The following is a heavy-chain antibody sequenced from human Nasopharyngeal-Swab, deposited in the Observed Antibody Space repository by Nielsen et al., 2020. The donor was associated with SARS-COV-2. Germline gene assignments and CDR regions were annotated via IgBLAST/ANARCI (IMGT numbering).Heavy chain of an antibody. CDR2: INHSGST. Sequence: SDTLSLTCGVYGGSFSGYYWNWIRQPPGKGLEWIGEINHSGSTYYRPFLKSRVTISVDTSNNQFSLRLSSVTAADTAVYYCARGSYSASSDGEKYYYHGMDVWGQGTTVTVSS. J-gene: IGHJ6*02. CDR1: GGSFSGYY. CDR3: ARGSYSASSDGEKYYYHGMDV. V-gene: IGHV4-34*01. D-gene: IGHD6-6*01.